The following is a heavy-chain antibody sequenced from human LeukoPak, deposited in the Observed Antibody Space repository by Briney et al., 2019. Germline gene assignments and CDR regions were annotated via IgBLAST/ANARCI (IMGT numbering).Heavy chain of an antibody. Sequence: GGPLRLSCAASGFTFTNYDMNWVRQAPGKGLEWVSYISSSGSTIYYADSVKGRFTISRDNAKNSLYLQMNSLRAEDTAVYYCARGNCSGGSCYYYYYYMDVWGKGTTVTISS. V-gene: IGHV3-48*03. CDR2: ISSSGSTI. J-gene: IGHJ6*03. D-gene: IGHD2-15*01. CDR1: GFTFTNYD. CDR3: ARGNCSGGSCYYYYYYMDV.